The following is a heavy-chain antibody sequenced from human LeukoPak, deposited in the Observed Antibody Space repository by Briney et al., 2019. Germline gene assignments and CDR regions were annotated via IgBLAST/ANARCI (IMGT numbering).Heavy chain of an antibody. CDR2: IRSKAYGGTT. D-gene: IGHD6-19*01. V-gene: IGHV3-49*04. CDR3: TTGYSSGWSQMDY. Sequence: PGGSLRLSCTASGFTFGDYAMSWVRQAPGKGLEWVGFIRSKAYGGTTDYAAPVKGRFTISRDDSKNTLYLQMNSLKTEDTAVYYCTTGYSSGWSQMDYWGQGTLVTVSS. J-gene: IGHJ4*02. CDR1: GFTFGDYA.